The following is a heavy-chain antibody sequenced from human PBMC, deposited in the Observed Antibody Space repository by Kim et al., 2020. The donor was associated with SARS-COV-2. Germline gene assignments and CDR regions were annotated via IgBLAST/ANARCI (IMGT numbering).Heavy chain of an antibody. V-gene: IGHV3-30*18. CDR1: GFTFSSYG. CDR3: AKDLSINFDWLADY. CDR2: ISYDGSNK. D-gene: IGHD3-9*01. J-gene: IGHJ4*02. Sequence: GGSLRLSCAASGFTFSSYGMHWVRQAPGKGLEWVAVISYDGSNKYYADSVKGRFTISRDNSKNTLYLQMNSLRAEDTAVYYCAKDLSINFDWLADYWGQGTLVTVSS.